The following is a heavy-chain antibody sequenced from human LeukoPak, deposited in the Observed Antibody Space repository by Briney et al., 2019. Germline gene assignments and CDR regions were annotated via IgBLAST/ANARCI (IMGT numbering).Heavy chain of an antibody. V-gene: IGHV3-23*01. Sequence: PGGSLRLSCVGSGFTFSSHAMSWVRQAPEKGLEWVSGIYESGQTTHYADSVKGRFTISRDNSKNTLYLQMNSLRVEDTAVYFCARGGTEIYYYHYGMDVWGQGTTVTVSS. CDR3: ARGGTEIYYYHYGMDV. D-gene: IGHD5-12*01. CDR1: GFTFSSHA. J-gene: IGHJ6*02. CDR2: IYESGQTT.